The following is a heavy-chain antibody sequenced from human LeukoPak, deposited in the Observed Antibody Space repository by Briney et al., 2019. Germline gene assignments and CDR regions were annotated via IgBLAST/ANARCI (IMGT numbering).Heavy chain of an antibody. D-gene: IGHD3-22*01. CDR1: GGSISSSNW. CDR2: SNHSGST. V-gene: IGHV4-4*02. CDR3: ARDMGPHYYDSSGYAFDI. Sequence: SETLSLTCAVSGGSISSSNWWSWVRQAPGKGLEWLGESNHSGSTNYNPSLKSRVTISVDKSKNQFSLRLRSVTAADTAVYYCARDMGPHYYDSSGYAFDIWGQGTMVTVSS. J-gene: IGHJ3*02.